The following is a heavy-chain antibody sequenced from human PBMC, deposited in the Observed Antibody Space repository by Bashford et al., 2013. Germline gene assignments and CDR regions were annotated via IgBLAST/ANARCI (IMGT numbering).Heavy chain of an antibody. J-gene: IGHJ5*02. D-gene: IGHD3-10*01. CDR2: ISTDGSIT. Sequence: VRQAPGQGLVWVSRISTDGSITTYADFVKGRFTISRDNAKNSLYLQMNSLRAEDTAVYYCARSWRKVRGVIAGWFDPGARDPGHRLL. V-gene: IGHV3-74*01. CDR3: ARSWRKVRGVIAGWFDP.